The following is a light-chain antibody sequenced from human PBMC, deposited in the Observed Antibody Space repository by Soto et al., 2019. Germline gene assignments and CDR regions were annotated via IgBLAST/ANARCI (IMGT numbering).Light chain of an antibody. V-gene: IGLV2-8*01. J-gene: IGLJ3*02. CDR3: TSYAGSNIWV. Sequence: QSALTQPPSASGSPGQSVTISCTGTRSDVCASKYVSWYQQDPGKAPKLMIYEVSKRPTGVPDRFSGSKSGNTASLTVSGLQAEDEADYYCTSYAGSNIWVFGGGTKVTVL. CDR1: RSDVCASKY. CDR2: EVS.